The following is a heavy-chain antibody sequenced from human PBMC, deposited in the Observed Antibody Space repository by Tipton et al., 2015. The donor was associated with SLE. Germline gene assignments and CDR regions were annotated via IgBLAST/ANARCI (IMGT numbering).Heavy chain of an antibody. D-gene: IGHD3-10*01. CDR2: ISYDGSNK. CDR3: ARELLWFRGYGMDV. V-gene: IGHV3-30*04. J-gene: IGHJ6*02. Sequence: SLRLSCAASGFTFSSYAMHWVRQAPGKGLEWVAVISYDGSNKYYADSVKGRFTISRDNSKNTLYLQMNSLRAEDTAVYYCARELLWFRGYGMDVRGQGTTVTVSS. CDR1: GFTFSSYA.